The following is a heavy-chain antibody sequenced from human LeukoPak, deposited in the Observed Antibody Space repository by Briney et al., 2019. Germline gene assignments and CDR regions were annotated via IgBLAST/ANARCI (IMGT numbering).Heavy chain of an antibody. CDR3: VRDTYGIDV. J-gene: IGHJ6*02. CDR1: GFAFSYFA. CDR2: FTDNGGGT. Sequence: GGSLRLSCSASGFAFSYFAMHWVRQAPGKGLEYVSAFTDNGGGTYYADSVKGRFTISRDNSKNTLYLQMSSLRGEDTAVYYCVRDTYGIDVWGQGTKVTVSS. V-gene: IGHV3-64D*06.